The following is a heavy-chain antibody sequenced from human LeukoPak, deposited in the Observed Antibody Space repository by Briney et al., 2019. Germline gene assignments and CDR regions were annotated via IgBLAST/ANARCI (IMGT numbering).Heavy chain of an antibody. CDR3: VREDTPATANY. CDR2: ISGGGDIT. CDR1: GFAVSSNY. V-gene: IGHV3-23*01. J-gene: IGHJ4*02. Sequence: GGSLRLSCAASGFAVSSNYMNWVRQGPGKGLEWVSAISGGGDITYYADSVTGRFTISRDNSKDTLFLQMHSLRPGDTAVYYCVREDTPATANYWGQGTLVTISS. D-gene: IGHD2-21*02.